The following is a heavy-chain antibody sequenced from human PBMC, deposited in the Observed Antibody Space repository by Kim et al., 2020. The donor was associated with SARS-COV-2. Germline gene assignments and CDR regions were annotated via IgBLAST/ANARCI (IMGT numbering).Heavy chain of an antibody. V-gene: IGHV1-46*01. J-gene: IGHJ4*02. Sequence: GGSAGYAQKFQGRVTMPRDTSTSTVYMELSSLRSEDTAVYYCARDQPYDYWGQGTLVTVSS. CDR3: ARDQPYDY. CDR2: GGSA.